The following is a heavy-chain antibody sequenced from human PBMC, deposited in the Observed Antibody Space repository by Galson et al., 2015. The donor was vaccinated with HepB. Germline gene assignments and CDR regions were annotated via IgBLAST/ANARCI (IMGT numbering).Heavy chain of an antibody. V-gene: IGHV3-21*01. CDR2: ISSSGGYI. CDR3: AREKSLYYYDSSGYAPDAFDI. CDR1: GFTFSSYS. D-gene: IGHD3-22*01. J-gene: IGHJ3*02. Sequence: SLRLSCAASGFTFSSYSMNWVRQAPGKGLEWVSSISSSGGYIYYADSVKGRFTISRDNAKNSLYLQMNSLRAEDTAVYYCAREKSLYYYDSSGYAPDAFDIWGQGTMVTVSS.